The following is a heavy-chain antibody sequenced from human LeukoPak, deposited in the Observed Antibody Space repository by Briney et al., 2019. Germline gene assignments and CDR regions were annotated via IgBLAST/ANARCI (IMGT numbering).Heavy chain of an antibody. CDR3: ARANYDSSGYYLLGYFDY. D-gene: IGHD3-22*01. Sequence: SETLSLTCTASGGSISSYYWSWIRQPPGKGLEWIGYIYYSGSTNYNPSLKSRVTISVDTSKNQFSLKLSSVTAADTAVYYCARANYDSSGYYLLGYFDYWGQGTLVTVSS. V-gene: IGHV4-59*01. CDR2: IYYSGST. J-gene: IGHJ4*02. CDR1: GGSISSYY.